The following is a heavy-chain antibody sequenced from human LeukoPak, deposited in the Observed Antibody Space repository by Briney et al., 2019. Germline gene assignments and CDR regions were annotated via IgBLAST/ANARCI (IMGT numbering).Heavy chain of an antibody. D-gene: IGHD2-2*01. Sequence: GASVKVSCKASGGTFSSYAISWVRQAPGQGLEWMGGIIPIFGTANYAQKFQGRVTITADESTSTAYMELSSLRSEDTAVYYCARTSFDCSSTSCYEAWFDPWGQGTLVTVSS. CDR2: IIPIFGTA. CDR1: GGTFSSYA. V-gene: IGHV1-69*01. CDR3: ARTSFDCSSTSCYEAWFDP. J-gene: IGHJ5*02.